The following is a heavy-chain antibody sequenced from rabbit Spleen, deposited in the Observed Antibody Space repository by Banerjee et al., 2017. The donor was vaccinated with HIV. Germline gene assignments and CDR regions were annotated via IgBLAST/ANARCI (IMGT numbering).Heavy chain of an antibody. D-gene: IGHD6-1*01. Sequence: QEKLVESGGDLVKPGASLTLTCTASGVSLNDKDVMCWVRQAPGKGLEWIACINIVTGKSVYASWAKGRFMMSRTSSTTVTLQMTSLTAADTATYFCARNIYDYALWGPGTLVTVS. J-gene: IGHJ4*01. V-gene: IGHV1S45*01. CDR1: GVSLNDKDV. CDR2: INIVTGKS. CDR3: ARNIYDYAL.